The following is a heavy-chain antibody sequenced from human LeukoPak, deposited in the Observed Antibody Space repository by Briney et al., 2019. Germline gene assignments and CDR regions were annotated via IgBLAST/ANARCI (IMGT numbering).Heavy chain of an antibody. V-gene: IGHV3-64*01. CDR1: GFTFSSYA. Sequence: PGGSLRPSCAASGFTFSSYAMHWVRQAPGKGLEYVSAISSNGGSTYYANSVKGRFTISRDNSKNTLYLQMGSLRAEDMAVYYCARSIAVAGRIQLFDYWGQGTLVTVSS. CDR2: ISSNGGST. J-gene: IGHJ4*02. D-gene: IGHD6-19*01. CDR3: ARSIAVAGRIQLFDY.